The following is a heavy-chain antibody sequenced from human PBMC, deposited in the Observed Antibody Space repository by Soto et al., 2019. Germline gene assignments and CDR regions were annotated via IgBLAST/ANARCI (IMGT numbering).Heavy chain of an antibody. CDR1: GGSISSDDSY. Sequence: QVQLQESGPGLMKPSQTLSLTCTVSGGSISSDDSYWSWIRQPPGKGLEWIGYIYYSGSTYYNPSLKSRVTISVDTSKNLFSLRLSSVTAADTAVYYCARLTEGSNWHYFDYWGQGTLVTVSS. V-gene: IGHV4-30-4*01. CDR3: ARLTEGSNWHYFDY. CDR2: IYYSGST. D-gene: IGHD1-20*01. J-gene: IGHJ4*02.